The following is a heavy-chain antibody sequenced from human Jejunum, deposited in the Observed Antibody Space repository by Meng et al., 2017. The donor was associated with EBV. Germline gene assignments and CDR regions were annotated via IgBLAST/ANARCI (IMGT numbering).Heavy chain of an antibody. J-gene: IGHJ4*02. CDR1: GDSIGRSNW. D-gene: IGHD3-3*01. Sequence: VHLLDPGPGREKPAGPRSLTGAVSGDSIGRSNWWSWVRQHPGKGLEWIGEIYHSGSTNYNPSLKSRVTISVDKSKNQFSLKLSSVTAADTAVYYCARYGSGYFPALWYWGQGTLVTVSS. V-gene: IGHV4-4*02. CDR2: IYHSGST. CDR3: ARYGSGYFPALWY.